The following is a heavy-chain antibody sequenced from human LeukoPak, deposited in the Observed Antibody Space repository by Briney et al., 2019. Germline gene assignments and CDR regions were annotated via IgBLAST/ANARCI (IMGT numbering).Heavy chain of an antibody. D-gene: IGHD6-13*01. CDR2: IKEDGSEK. J-gene: IGHJ4*02. Sequence: TGGSLRLSCAASGFTFSNYWMSWLRQAPGKGLEWVANIKEDGSEKYYVDSVKGRFTISRDNARNSLYLQMNSLRAEDTAVYYCASGRQLGYWGQGTLVTVSS. V-gene: IGHV3-7*01. CDR3: ASGRQLGY. CDR1: GFTFSNYW.